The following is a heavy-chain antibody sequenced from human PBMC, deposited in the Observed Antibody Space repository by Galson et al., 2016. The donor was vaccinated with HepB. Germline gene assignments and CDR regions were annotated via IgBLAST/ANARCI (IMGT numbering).Heavy chain of an antibody. J-gene: IGHJ4*02. D-gene: IGHD3-10*01. CDR2: INPSGGSI. Sequence: SVKVSCKASGYTFTSYYMHWVRQAPGQGLEWMGIINPSGGSISYAQKFQDRVTMTRDTSTSTVYMELSSLRSEDTAMYHCARDADPTYYYGSGSYSGLDYWGQGTLVTVSS. CDR1: GYTFTSYY. CDR3: ARDADPTYYYGSGSYSGLDY. V-gene: IGHV1-46*01.